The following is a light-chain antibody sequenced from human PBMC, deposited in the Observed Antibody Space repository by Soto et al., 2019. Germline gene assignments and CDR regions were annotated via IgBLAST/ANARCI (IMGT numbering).Light chain of an antibody. CDR2: AAS. CDR1: QGISSY. J-gene: IGKJ1*01. CDR3: QQDYSYPRT. Sequence: AIRMTQSPSSLSASTGDRVTITCRASQGISSYLAWYQQKPGKAPKLLIYAASTLQSGVPSRFSGSGSGTDFTLTIGCLQSEDFATYFCQQDYSYPRTFGQGTKVEIK. V-gene: IGKV1-8*01.